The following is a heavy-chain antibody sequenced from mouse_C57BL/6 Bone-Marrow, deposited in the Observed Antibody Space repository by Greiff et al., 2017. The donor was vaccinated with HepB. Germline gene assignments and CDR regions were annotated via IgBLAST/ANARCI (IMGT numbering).Heavy chain of an antibody. V-gene: IGHV5-9*01. CDR3: AIYDGYYWYFDV. Sequence: VQLKESGGGLVKPGGSLKLSCAASGFTFSSYTMSWVRQTPEKRLEWVATISGGGGNTYYPDSVKGRFTISRDNAKNTLYLQMSSLRSEDTALYYCAIYDGYYWYFDVWGTGTTVTVSS. D-gene: IGHD2-3*01. CDR2: ISGGGGNT. CDR1: GFTFSSYT. J-gene: IGHJ1*03.